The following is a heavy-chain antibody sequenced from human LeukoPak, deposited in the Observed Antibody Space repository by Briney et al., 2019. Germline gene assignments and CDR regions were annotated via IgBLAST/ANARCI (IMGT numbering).Heavy chain of an antibody. CDR2: INPSGGST. D-gene: IGHD2-15*01. J-gene: IGHJ4*02. CDR1: GYTFTSYG. CDR3: AKEDCSAGGCYYSYFDS. Sequence: ASVKVSCKASGYTFTSYGISWVRQAPGQGLEWMGIINPSGGSTSYAQKFQGRVTMTRDMSTSTVYMELSSLRSEDTAVYYCAKEDCSAGGCYYSYFDSWGQGVLVTVSS. V-gene: IGHV1-46*01.